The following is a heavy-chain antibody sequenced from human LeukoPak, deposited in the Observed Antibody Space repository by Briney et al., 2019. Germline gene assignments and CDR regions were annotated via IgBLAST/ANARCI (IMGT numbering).Heavy chain of an antibody. CDR2: ISGSGAIT. Sequence: PGGSLRLSCAASGFTFSSYAMTWVRQAPGKGLEWVSGISGSGAITYYAESMKGRVTISRANSRKTLYLQIHRPRAEDTAIYYCPKDVSPVYESSGFSAFPGRWGRGTPVTVSS. V-gene: IGHV3-23*01. CDR1: GFTFSSYA. D-gene: IGHD3-22*01. J-gene: IGHJ2*01. CDR3: PKDVSPVYESSGFSAFPGR.